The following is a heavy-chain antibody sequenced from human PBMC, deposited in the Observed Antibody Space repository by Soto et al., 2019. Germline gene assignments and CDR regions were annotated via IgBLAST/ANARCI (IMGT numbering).Heavy chain of an antibody. CDR3: ARGDATKIVVTTYYAMDV. Sequence: QVQLVQSGAEVKKPGSSVKVSCTASGGSLSNFGISWVRQAPGQGLESMGAIIPVFGTPNYAQKFQDRVTINADESTTTVYVEVRSLTSEDTAVYYCARGDATKIVVTTYYAMDVWGQGTTVTVSS. D-gene: IGHD3-22*01. V-gene: IGHV1-69*12. CDR2: IIPVFGTP. J-gene: IGHJ6*02. CDR1: GGSLSNFG.